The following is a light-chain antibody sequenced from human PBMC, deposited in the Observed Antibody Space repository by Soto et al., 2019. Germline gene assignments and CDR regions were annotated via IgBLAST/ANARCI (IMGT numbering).Light chain of an antibody. CDR3: PQAGRSPHT. CDR1: QSVSSRS. J-gene: IGKJ2*01. V-gene: IGKV3-20*01. CDR2: GAS. Sequence: MVLTQSPGTLSLSPGERATLSCRASQSVSSRSLSWYQHNPGQAPRLLIYGASRRATGIPDRFSGSGSGTDFTLTVSRLEPDDFEVCYCPQAGRSPHTCGEGTKLEIK.